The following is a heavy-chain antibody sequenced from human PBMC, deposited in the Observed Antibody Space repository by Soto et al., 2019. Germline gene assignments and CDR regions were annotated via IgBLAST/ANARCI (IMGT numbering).Heavy chain of an antibody. Sequence: QVQLQESGPGLVKPSQTLSLTCTVSGGSISSGGYYWSWIRQHPGKGLEWIGYIYYSGSTYYNPSLKSRVTISVDTSKNQFSLKLSSVTAADTAVYYCARDNKEGATFDYFDYWGQGTLVTVSS. CDR3: ARDNKEGATFDYFDY. J-gene: IGHJ4*02. CDR2: IYYSGST. D-gene: IGHD1-26*01. CDR1: GGSISSGGYY. V-gene: IGHV4-31*03.